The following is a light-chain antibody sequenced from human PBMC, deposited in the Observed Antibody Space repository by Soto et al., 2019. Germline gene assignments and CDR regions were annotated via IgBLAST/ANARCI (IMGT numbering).Light chain of an antibody. V-gene: IGKV4-1*01. CDR2: WAS. Sequence: DIVMTQSPDSLAVSLGERATINCKSSQSVLDASNNRNYLAWYQQKPGQPPKLLIYWASIRESVVPDRFSGGGSGTDFPLTISSLQAADVAIYYCQQYFPLPAYTFGPGTKLEIK. CDR3: QQYFPLPAYT. CDR1: QSVLDASNNRNY. J-gene: IGKJ2*01.